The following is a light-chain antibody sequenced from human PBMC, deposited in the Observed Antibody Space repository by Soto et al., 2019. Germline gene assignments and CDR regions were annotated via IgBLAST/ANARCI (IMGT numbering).Light chain of an antibody. V-gene: IGKV3-20*01. CDR2: GAS. Sequence: EIVLTQSLGTLSLTQGERATLSCRASQSVSSNYLAWYQQKPGQAPRLLIYGASSRATGIPDRFSGSGSGTDFTLTISRLEPEDFAVYYCQQYGSPWTFGQGTKVDVK. CDR1: QSVSSNY. J-gene: IGKJ1*01. CDR3: QQYGSPWT.